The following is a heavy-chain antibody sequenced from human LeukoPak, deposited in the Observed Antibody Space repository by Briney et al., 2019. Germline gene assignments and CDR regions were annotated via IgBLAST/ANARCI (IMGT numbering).Heavy chain of an antibody. CDR3: ARGHRSLAMVFQQRTDAFDI. CDR2: INHSGST. Sequence: SETLSLTCAVYGGSFSGYYWSWIRQPPGKGLEWIGEINHSGSTNYNPSLKSRVTISVDTSKNQFSLKLSSVTAADTAVYYCARGHRSLAMVFQQRTDAFDIWGQGTMVTVSS. CDR1: GGSFSGYY. D-gene: IGHD5-18*01. J-gene: IGHJ3*02. V-gene: IGHV4-34*01.